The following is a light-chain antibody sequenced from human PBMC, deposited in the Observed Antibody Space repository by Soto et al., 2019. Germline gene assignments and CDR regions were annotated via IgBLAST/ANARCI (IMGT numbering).Light chain of an antibody. CDR1: SSDVGGYNY. J-gene: IGLJ3*02. CDR3: SSYTSCSTFWV. Sequence: QSALTQPASVSGSPGQSITISCTGTSSDVGGYNYVSWYQQHPGKAPKLMIYDVSNRPSGVSNRFSGSKSGNTASLTISGLQAEDEADYYCSSYTSCSTFWVFGGGTKVTVL. CDR2: DVS. V-gene: IGLV2-14*01.